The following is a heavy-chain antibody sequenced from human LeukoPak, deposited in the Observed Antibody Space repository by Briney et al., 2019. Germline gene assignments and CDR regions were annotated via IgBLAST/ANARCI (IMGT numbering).Heavy chain of an antibody. CDR2: IIPIFGTA. V-gene: IGHV1-69*05. Sequence: SVKVSCKASGGTFSSYAISWVRQAPGQGLEWMGGIIPIFGTANYAQKFQGRVTMTRDTSTSTVYMELSSLRSEDTAVYYCARDRPNPSGLRFLEWSKPDFDYWGQGTLVTVSS. D-gene: IGHD3-3*01. CDR3: ARDRPNPSGLRFLEWSKPDFDY. J-gene: IGHJ4*02. CDR1: GGTFSSYA.